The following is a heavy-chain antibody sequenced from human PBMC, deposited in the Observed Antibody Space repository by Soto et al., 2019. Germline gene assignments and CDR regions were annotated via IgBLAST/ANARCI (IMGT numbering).Heavy chain of an antibody. Sequence: QVQLVESGGGVVQPGRSLRLSCAASGFTFSSYAMHWVRQAPGKGLEWVAVISYDGSNKYYADSVKGRFTISRDNSKNTLYLQMNSLRAEDTAVYYCARDGVVTNYWYFDLWGRGTLVTVSS. CDR1: GFTFSSYA. CDR3: ARDGVVTNYWYFDL. V-gene: IGHV3-30-3*01. J-gene: IGHJ2*01. D-gene: IGHD3-3*01. CDR2: ISYDGSNK.